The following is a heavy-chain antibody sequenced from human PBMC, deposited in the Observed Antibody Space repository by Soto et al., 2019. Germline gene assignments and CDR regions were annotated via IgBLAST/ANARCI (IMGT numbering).Heavy chain of an antibody. J-gene: IGHJ6*02. CDR3: ARQPPSRGYSGYDSPMVYGMDV. D-gene: IGHD5-12*01. V-gene: IGHV5-51*01. CDR1: GYSFTSYW. Sequence: PGESLKISCKGSGYSFTSYWIGWVRQMPGKGLEWMGIIYPGDSDTRYSPSFQGQVTISADKSISTAYLQWSSLKASDTAMYYCARQPPSRGYSGYDSPMVYGMDVWGQGTTVTVSS. CDR2: IYPGDSDT.